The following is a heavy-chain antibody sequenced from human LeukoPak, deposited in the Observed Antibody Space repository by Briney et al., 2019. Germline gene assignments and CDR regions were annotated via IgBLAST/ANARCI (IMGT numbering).Heavy chain of an antibody. CDR3: ARSSVGSGWYGMGY. CDR1: GYTLTSYD. J-gene: IGHJ4*02. CDR2: MNPNSGNT. D-gene: IGHD6-19*01. V-gene: IGHV1-8*01. Sequence: ASVKVSCKACGYTLTSYDINWVRQATGQGLEWMGWMNPNSGNTGYALKFQGRVTMTRNTSISTAYMELSSLRSEDTAVYYCARSSVGSGWYGMGYWGQGTLVSVSS.